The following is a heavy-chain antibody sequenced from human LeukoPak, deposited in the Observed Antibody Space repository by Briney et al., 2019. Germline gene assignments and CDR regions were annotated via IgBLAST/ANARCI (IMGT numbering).Heavy chain of an antibody. CDR2: MNPNSGNT. CDR1: GYTFTSYD. J-gene: IGHJ4*02. CDR3: ARVIPSSIAARPIDY. V-gene: IGHV1-8*01. D-gene: IGHD6-6*01. Sequence: PWASVKASCKASGYTFTSYDINWVRQATGQGLEWMGWMNPNSGNTGYAQKFQGRVTMTRNTSISTAYMELSSLRSEDTAVYYCARVIPSSIAARPIDYWGQGTLVTVSS.